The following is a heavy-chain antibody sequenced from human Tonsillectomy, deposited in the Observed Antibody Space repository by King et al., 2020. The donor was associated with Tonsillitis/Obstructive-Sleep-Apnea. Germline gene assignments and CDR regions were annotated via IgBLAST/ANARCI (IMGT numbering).Heavy chain of an antibody. CDR1: GFTFSNYG. D-gene: IGHD4-17*01. V-gene: IGHV3-33*06. CDR3: AKGENSKIYGDYVNLDY. Sequence: QVQLVESGGGVVQPGRSLRLSCAASGFTFSNYGMHWVRQAPGKGLEWVAVIWFDGSDKYYTDSVKGRFTISRDNSRNTLYLQMNSLRAEDTAVYYCAKGENSKIYGDYVNLDYWGQGTLVTVSS. CDR2: IWFDGSDK. J-gene: IGHJ4*02.